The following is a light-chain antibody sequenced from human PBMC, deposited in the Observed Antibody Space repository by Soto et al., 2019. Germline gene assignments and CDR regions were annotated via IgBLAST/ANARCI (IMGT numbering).Light chain of an antibody. CDR2: DAS. Sequence: DIQMTQSPSTLSATAGDRVTITCRASQSISSWLAWYQHKPGKPPKLLIYDASNLDSGVPSRFSGSGSGTEFSLTISNLQPDDCATYYCQQYENYWTFGQGTRVEIK. J-gene: IGKJ1*01. CDR1: QSISSW. V-gene: IGKV1-5*01. CDR3: QQYENYWT.